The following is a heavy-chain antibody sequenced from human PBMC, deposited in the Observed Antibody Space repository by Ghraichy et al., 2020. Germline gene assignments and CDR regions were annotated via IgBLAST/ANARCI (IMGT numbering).Heavy chain of an antibody. CDR3: ARGRTVTTLAEDY. J-gene: IGHJ4*02. CDR2: ISSSSYI. D-gene: IGHD4-17*01. Sequence: GGSLRLSCAASGFTFSSYSMNWVRQAPGKGLEWVSSISSSSYIYYADSVKGRFTISRDNAKNSLYLQMNSLRAEDTAVYYCARGRTVTTLAEDYWGQGTLVTVSS. V-gene: IGHV3-21*01. CDR1: GFTFSSYS.